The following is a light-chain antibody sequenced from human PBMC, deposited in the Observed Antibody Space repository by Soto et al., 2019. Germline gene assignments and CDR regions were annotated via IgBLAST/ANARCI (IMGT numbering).Light chain of an antibody. CDR2: GAS. J-gene: IGKJ1*01. CDR3: QRYHSYPRT. V-gene: IGKV1-8*01. CDR1: QDVSSY. Sequence: AIRMTQSPSSFSASTGDRVTITCRASQDVSSYLAWYQQKPGKAPKVLIYGASTLQSGVPPRFSGSGSGTDFNFTISRLQPEDFATYYCQRYHSYPRTFGQGTKVEIK.